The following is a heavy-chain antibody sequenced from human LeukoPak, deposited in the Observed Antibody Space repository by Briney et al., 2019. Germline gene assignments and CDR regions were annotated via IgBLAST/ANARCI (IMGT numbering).Heavy chain of an antibody. D-gene: IGHD1-26*01. V-gene: IGHV4/OR15-8*02. CDR3: SRESGPFCPFGY. CDR1: GGSISGTNW. J-gene: IGHJ4*02. Sequence: SDALSLTCGVSGGSISGTNWWSWVRQPPGQGLEWIGEISLAGQTNYNPSLNGRVTMSLDKSSNQLSLHLTSVTAADTATYFCSRESGPFCPFGYWGQGTLVIVSS. CDR2: ISLAGQT.